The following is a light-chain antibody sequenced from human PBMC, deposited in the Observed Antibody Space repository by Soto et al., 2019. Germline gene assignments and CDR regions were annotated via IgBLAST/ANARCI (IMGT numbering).Light chain of an antibody. V-gene: IGKV3-20*01. CDR1: QSVDSSY. CDR2: GAS. CDR3: QQYGTSPPLYT. Sequence: EIVLTQSPGTLSLSPGARATLSCRASQSVDSSYTAWYQQKPGQAPRLLIYGASNRATGIPDRFSGTGTGTDFTLTISRLEPEDFAGYYCQQYGTSPPLYTFGQGTKLEI. J-gene: IGKJ2*01.